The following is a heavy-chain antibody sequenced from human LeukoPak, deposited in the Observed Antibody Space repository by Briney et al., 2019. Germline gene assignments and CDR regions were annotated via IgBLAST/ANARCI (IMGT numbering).Heavy chain of an antibody. Sequence: NPGGSLRLSCTASGFTFNEYAMSWFRQAPGKGLEWVGFIRSKGSGGTIEYAASVKGRFILSRDDSKSIVSLQMNSLQSEDTAVYYCVKGRTRADSWGQGTLVTVSS. CDR1: GFTFNEYA. J-gene: IGHJ4*02. CDR2: IRSKGSGGTI. V-gene: IGHV3-49*05. D-gene: IGHD3-3*01. CDR3: VKGRTRADS.